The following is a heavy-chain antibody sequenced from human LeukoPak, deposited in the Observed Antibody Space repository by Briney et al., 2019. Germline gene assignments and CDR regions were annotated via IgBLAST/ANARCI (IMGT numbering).Heavy chain of an antibody. D-gene: IGHD1-26*01. V-gene: IGHV1-2*02. CDR1: GYTFTDYY. CDR2: INPNSGDT. J-gene: IGHJ4*02. CDR3: AGGDPCVVGVKSETQCFDY. Sequence: GASVKVSCKASGYTFTDYYIHWVRQAPGQGLEWMGWINPNSGDTYYAQKFQGRVSMTRDTSISTAYMELSSLRSDDTAVYYCAGGDPCVVGVKSETQCFDYWGQGTLVTVSS.